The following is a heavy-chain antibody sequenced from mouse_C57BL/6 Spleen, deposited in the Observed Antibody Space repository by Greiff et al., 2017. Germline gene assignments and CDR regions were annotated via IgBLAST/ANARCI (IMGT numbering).Heavy chain of an antibody. CDR2: IDPNSGGT. J-gene: IGHJ4*01. Sequence: QVHVKQPGAELVKPGASVKLSCKASGYTFTSYWMHWVKQRPGRGLEWIGRIDPNSGGTKYNEKFKSKATLTVDKPSSTAYMQLSSLTSEDSAVYYCARGDYGSSTGAMDYWGQGTSVTVSS. D-gene: IGHD1-1*01. CDR1: GYTFTSYW. CDR3: ARGDYGSSTGAMDY. V-gene: IGHV1-72*01.